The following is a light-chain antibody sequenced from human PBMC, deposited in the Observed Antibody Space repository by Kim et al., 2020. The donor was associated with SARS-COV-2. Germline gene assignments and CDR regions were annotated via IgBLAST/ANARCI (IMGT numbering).Light chain of an antibody. Sequence: SITISCTGTSSGVGGYKYVSWYQQHPGKAPKLVIYEVDNRPSGVSIRFSGSKSGNTASLTISGLQAEDEADYYCSSYIRGSTNYVFGTGTKVTVL. CDR1: SSGVGGYKY. CDR2: EVD. V-gene: IGLV2-14*01. CDR3: SSYIRGSTNYV. J-gene: IGLJ1*01.